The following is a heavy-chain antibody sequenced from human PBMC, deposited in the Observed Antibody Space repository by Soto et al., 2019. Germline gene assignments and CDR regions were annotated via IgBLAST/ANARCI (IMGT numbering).Heavy chain of an antibody. CDR1: GYTFTGYY. CDR2: INPNSGGT. D-gene: IGHD6-19*01. CDR3: ALAVAKGLHFDY. J-gene: IGHJ4*02. Sequence: GAPVKVSCKASGYTFTGYYMHWVRQAPGQGLEWMGWINPNSGGTNYAQKFQGWVTMTRDTSISTAYMELSRLRSDDTAVYYCALAVAKGLHFDYWGQGTLVTVSS. V-gene: IGHV1-2*04.